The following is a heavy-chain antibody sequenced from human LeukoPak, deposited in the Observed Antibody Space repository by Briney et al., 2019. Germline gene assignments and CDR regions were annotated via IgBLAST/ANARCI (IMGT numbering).Heavy chain of an antibody. D-gene: IGHD5-24*01. CDR1: GXTFSSYA. V-gene: IGHV3-30*04. J-gene: IGHJ4*02. Sequence: GRSLRLSCAASGXTFSSYAVHWVRQAPGKGLEWVSLISDDGSNKYYADSVKGRFTISRDNPKNTLYLQMNSLKFEDTAVYYCARGLGGYNPHFDYWGQGILVTVSS. CDR2: ISDDGSNK. CDR3: ARGLGGYNPHFDY.